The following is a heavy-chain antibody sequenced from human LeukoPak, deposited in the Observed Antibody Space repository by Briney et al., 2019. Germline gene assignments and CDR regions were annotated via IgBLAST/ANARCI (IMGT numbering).Heavy chain of an antibody. Sequence: SETLSLTCTVSGGSISSYYWSWIRQPPGKGLEWIGYIYYSGSTNYNPSLKSRVTISVDTSKNQFSLKLSSVTAADTAVYYCARANWGFAACAFDIWGQGTMVTVSS. J-gene: IGHJ3*02. V-gene: IGHV4-59*01. CDR1: GGSISSYY. D-gene: IGHD7-27*01. CDR3: ARANWGFAACAFDI. CDR2: IYYSGST.